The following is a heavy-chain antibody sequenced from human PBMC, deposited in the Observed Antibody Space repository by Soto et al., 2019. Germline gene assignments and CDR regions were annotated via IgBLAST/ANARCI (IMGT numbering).Heavy chain of an antibody. CDR2: ISAYNGIT. Sequence: QVQLVQSGAEVKKPGASVKVSCKASGYTFTSYGISWVRQAPGQGLEWMGWISAYNGITNYAQKLQGRVTMTTDTSTSTAYMELRSLRSDDTTVYYCARVFGYYDILTGYYYLDYWGQGTLVTVSS. D-gene: IGHD3-9*01. CDR1: GYTFTSYG. V-gene: IGHV1-18*01. CDR3: ARVFGYYDILTGYYYLDY. J-gene: IGHJ4*02.